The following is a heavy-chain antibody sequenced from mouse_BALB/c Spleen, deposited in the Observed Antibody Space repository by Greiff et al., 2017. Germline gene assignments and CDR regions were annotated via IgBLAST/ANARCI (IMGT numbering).Heavy chain of an antibody. D-gene: IGHD1-1*01. CDR2: ISCYNGAT. V-gene: IGHV1S34*01. CDR3: ARSGTTVEGAWFAY. J-gene: IGHJ3*01. Sequence: LVKTGASVKISCKASGYSFTGYYMDWVKQSHGKSLEWIGYISCYNGATSYNQKFKGKATFTVDTSSSTAYMQFNSLTSEDSAVYYCARSGTTVEGAWFAYWGQGTLVTVSA. CDR1: GYSFTGYY.